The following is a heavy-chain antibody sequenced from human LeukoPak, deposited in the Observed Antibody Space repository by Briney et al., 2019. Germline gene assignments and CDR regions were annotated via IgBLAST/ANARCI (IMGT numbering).Heavy chain of an antibody. CDR3: AKDKIRGGAILTGYPDY. V-gene: IGHV3-9*01. D-gene: IGHD3-9*01. J-gene: IGHJ4*02. CDR2: ISWNSGSI. Sequence: GGSLRLSCAASGFTFDDYAMPWVRQAPGKGLEWVSGISWNSGSIGYADSVKGRFTISRDNAKNSLYLQMNSLRAEDTALYYCAKDKIRGGAILTGYPDYWGQGTLVTVSS. CDR1: GFTFDDYA.